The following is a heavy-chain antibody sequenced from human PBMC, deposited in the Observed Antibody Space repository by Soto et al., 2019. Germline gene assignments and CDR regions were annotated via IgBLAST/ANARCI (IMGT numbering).Heavy chain of an antibody. V-gene: IGHV4-59*01. CDR1: GGSISPYS. D-gene: IGHD5-12*01. CDR2: VYHSGIT. CDR3: ARDRRDGYKRYFEF. Sequence: LSLTCSVSGGSISPYSWTWIRQPPGKGLEWIGFVYHSGITNYNPSLKSRVTVSLDTSENHLSLTLNSVTSADTAVYFCARDRRDGYKRYFEFWGQGNQVTVSS. J-gene: IGHJ4*02.